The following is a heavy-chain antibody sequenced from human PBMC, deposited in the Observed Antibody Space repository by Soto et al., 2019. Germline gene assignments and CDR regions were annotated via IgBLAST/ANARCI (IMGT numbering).Heavy chain of an antibody. CDR3: AKDEYYYDSSGYSGPYGMDV. D-gene: IGHD3-22*01. Sequence: GGSLILSCAASGFTFGSYAVSWVRQAPGKGLEWVSAISGSGGSTYYADSVKGRFTISRDNSKNTLYLQMNSLRAEDTAVYYCAKDEYYYDSSGYSGPYGMDVWGQGTTVTVSS. V-gene: IGHV3-23*01. CDR1: GFTFGSYA. J-gene: IGHJ6*02. CDR2: ISGSGGST.